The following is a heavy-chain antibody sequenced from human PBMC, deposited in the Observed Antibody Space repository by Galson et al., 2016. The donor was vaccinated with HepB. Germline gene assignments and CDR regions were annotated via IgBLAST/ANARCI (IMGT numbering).Heavy chain of an antibody. J-gene: IGHJ5*02. V-gene: IGHV3-48*02. D-gene: IGHD4-17*01. CDR3: ASVIHDYGYYGDWFEL. CDR1: GFSFRTYS. CDR2: ISSSGSVT. Sequence: SLRLSCAGSGFSFRTYSINWVRQAPGKRLEWLSYISSSGSVTHYSDSVKGRFTISRDNAKNSVYLQLSSLRDDDTAVYFCASVIHDYGYYGDWFELWGQGTRVTVSS.